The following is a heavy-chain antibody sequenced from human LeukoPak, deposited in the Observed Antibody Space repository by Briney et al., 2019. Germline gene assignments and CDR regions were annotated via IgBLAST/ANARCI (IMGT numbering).Heavy chain of an antibody. CDR3: AKDMGGDIVVVPAAPFDY. Sequence: GGSLRLSCAASGFTFSSYSMNWVRQAPGKGLEWVSSISSSSSYIYYADSVKGRFTISRDNAKNSLYLQMNSLRAEDTALYYCAKDMGGDIVVVPAAPFDYWGQGTLVTVSS. J-gene: IGHJ4*02. CDR2: ISSSSSYI. D-gene: IGHD2-2*01. CDR1: GFTFSSYS. V-gene: IGHV3-21*04.